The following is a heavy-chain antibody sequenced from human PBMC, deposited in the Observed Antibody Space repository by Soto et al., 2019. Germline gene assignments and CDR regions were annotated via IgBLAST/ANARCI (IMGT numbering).Heavy chain of an antibody. V-gene: IGHV3-33*01. CDR2: IWHDGSNK. Sequence: QVQLVESGGGVVQPGRSLRLSCAASGFTFSNYGMDWVRQAPGKGLEWVAVIWHDGSNKYYADSVKGRFTISRDNSKNTLYLQMSSLRAEDTAVYYCARDGQYSGSSDFDSWGQGTLVTVSS. CDR3: ARDGQYSGSSDFDS. J-gene: IGHJ4*02. CDR1: GFTFSNYG. D-gene: IGHD1-26*01.